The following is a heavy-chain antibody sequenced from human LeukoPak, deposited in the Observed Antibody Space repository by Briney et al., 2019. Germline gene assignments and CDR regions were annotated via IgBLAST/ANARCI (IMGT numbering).Heavy chain of an antibody. V-gene: IGHV3-9*01. J-gene: IGHJ4*02. Sequence: PGGSLRLSCAASGLNFNEHGMNWVRQVPGKGLEWVSGISWDGGSIGYADSVKGRFTISRDNAKNTLYLQMNSLRAEDTAVYYCAKPGRTIVVVPASIDYWGQGTLVTVSS. CDR1: GLNFNEHG. CDR3: AKPGRTIVVVPASIDY. D-gene: IGHD2-2*01. CDR2: ISWDGGSI.